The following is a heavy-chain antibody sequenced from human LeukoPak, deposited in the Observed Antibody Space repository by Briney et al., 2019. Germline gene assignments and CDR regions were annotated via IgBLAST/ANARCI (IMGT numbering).Heavy chain of an antibody. J-gene: IGHJ4*02. CDR1: GFTFTNYE. CDR2: ISSSGGTI. V-gene: IGHV3-48*03. D-gene: IGHD3/OR15-3a*01. Sequence: PGGSPRLSCAASGFTFTNYEMNWVRQAPRKGLEWVSSISSSGGTIYYADSVKGRFTISRDNAKNSLYLQMNSLRAEDTAVYYCASGLLRPGSIDYWGQGTLVTVSS. CDR3: ASGLLRPGSIDY.